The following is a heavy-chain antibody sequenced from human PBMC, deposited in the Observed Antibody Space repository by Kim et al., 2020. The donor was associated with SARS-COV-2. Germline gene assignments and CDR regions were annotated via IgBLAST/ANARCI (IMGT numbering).Heavy chain of an antibody. Sequence: ASVKVSCKASGYTFTGYYMHWVRQAPGQGLEWMGWINPNSGGTNYAQKFQGRVTMTRDTSISTAYMELSRLRSDDTAVYYCARDERILVPAAIETVPFDIWGQGTMVTVSS. CDR1: GYTFTGYY. CDR3: ARDERILVPAAIETVPFDI. D-gene: IGHD2-2*01. CDR2: INPNSGGT. J-gene: IGHJ3*02. V-gene: IGHV1-2*02.